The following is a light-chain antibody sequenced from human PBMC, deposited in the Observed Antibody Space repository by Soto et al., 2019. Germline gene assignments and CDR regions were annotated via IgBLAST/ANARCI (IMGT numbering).Light chain of an antibody. Sequence: DIQMTQSPSTLSASVGDRVTITCRASQSVSTWLAWYQQKPGKAPNLLIYDASSLGSGVPSRFSGSGSGTEFTLTISSLQPDDFATYYCQQYNSYPITFGLGTRLEIK. CDR3: QQYNSYPIT. V-gene: IGKV1-5*01. CDR2: DAS. CDR1: QSVSTW. J-gene: IGKJ5*01.